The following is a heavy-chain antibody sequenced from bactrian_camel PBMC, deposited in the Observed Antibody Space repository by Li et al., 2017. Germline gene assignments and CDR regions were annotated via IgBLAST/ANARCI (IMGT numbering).Heavy chain of an antibody. Sequence: VQLVESGGGLVQPGGSLRLSCAASGLTFSRYYMNWVRQAPGKGLEWVSDINSGGGNTNYADSVKGRFTISSDNARNLLHLQMNSLKSDDSGAYFCATLRSGLGLRFGYWGQGTQVTVS. CDR1: GLTFSRYY. J-gene: IGHJ6*01. D-gene: IGHD5*01. CDR3: ATLRSGLGLRFGY. V-gene: IGHV3S40*01. CDR2: INSGGGNT.